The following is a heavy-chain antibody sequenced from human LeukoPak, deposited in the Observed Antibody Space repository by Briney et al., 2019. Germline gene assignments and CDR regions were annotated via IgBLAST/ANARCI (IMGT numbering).Heavy chain of an antibody. CDR2: INPTAGST. CDR1: GYTFSSDY. Sequence: ASLRLSCKASGYTFSSDYMHWVPQAPGQGLEWMAIINPTAGSTSYAQKFQGRVTMTRDTSTSTVYMELSSLRSEDTAVYYCARGTSGDYPFDYWGQGTLVTVSS. CDR3: ARGTSGDYPFDY. V-gene: IGHV1-46*01. J-gene: IGHJ4*02. D-gene: IGHD2-21*02.